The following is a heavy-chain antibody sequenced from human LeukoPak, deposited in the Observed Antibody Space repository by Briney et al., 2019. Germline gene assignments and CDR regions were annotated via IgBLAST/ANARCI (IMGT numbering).Heavy chain of an antibody. Sequence: SETLSLTCTVSGGSISSSSYYWSWIRQPAGKGLEWIGRIYTTGTTNYNPNYNPSLKSRVTMSVDTSKNQFSLKLSSVTAADTAVYYCARYGVGTGMAWFDPWGQGTLVTVSS. J-gene: IGHJ5*02. D-gene: IGHD2-8*01. V-gene: IGHV4-61*02. CDR3: ARYGVGTGMAWFDP. CDR1: GGSISSSSYY. CDR2: IYTTGT.